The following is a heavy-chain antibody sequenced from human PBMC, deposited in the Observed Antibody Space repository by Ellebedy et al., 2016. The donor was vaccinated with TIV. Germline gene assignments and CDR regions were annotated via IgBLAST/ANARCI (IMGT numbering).Heavy chain of an antibody. Sequence: GESLKISCAASGFPFSSFWMSWVRQAPGKGLEWVANTKEDGGEKYYVDSVRGRFTISRDNAKNSLYLQMNSLRAEDTAVYYCARSTYFDFWSGYTSGAYFDFWGQGTLVAVSS. CDR3: ARSTYFDFWSGYTSGAYFDF. V-gene: IGHV3-7*01. CDR2: TKEDGGEK. CDR1: GFPFSSFW. J-gene: IGHJ4*02. D-gene: IGHD3-3*01.